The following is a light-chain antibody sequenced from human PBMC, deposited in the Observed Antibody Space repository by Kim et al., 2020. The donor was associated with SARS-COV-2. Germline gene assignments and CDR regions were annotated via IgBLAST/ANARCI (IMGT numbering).Light chain of an antibody. V-gene: IGKV1-5*03. J-gene: IGKJ2*01. CDR3: QQYQNYPYT. Sequence: SASTGDRVTITCRASRGIANCVAWYQQKPGKAPRLLIYKASNLESGVPSRFTGRGFGTEFTLTTDTLQPDDFATYYCQQYQNYPYTFGQGTKLEIK. CDR1: RGIANC. CDR2: KAS.